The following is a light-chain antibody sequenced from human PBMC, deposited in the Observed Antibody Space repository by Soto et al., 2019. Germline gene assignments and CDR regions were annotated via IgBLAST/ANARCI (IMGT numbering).Light chain of an antibody. CDR2: ENN. CDR1: SSNIGNNY. J-gene: IGLJ3*02. V-gene: IGLV1-51*02. CDR3: GTWDSSLSALWV. Sequence: QSVLTQPPSVSAAPGQKVTISCSGSSSNIGNNYVSWYQQLPGTAPKLLIYENNKRPSGIPDRFSGSKSGTSATLGITGLQTGDEADYYCGTWDSSLSALWVFGRGTKLTVL.